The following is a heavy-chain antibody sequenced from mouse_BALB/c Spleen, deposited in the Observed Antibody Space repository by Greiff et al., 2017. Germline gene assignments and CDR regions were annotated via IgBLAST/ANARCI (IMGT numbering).Heavy chain of an antibody. CDR2: ISTYYGDA. J-gene: IGHJ2*01. Sequence: QVQLKQSGAELVRPGVSVKISCKGSGYTFTDYAMHWVKQSHAKSLEWIGVISTYYGDASYNQKFKGKATMTVDKSSSTAYMELARLTSEDSAIYYCARSARRGNYFDYWGQGTTLTVSS. V-gene: IGHV1S137*01. CDR1: GYTFTDYA. CDR3: ARSARRGNYFDY.